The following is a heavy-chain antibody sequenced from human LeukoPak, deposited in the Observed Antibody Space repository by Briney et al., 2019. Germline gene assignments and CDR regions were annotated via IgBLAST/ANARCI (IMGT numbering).Heavy chain of an antibody. CDR3: AREGGNIVVVPAAEYYFDY. D-gene: IGHD2-2*01. V-gene: IGHV3-30-3*01. CDR2: ISYDGSNK. J-gene: IGHJ4*02. CDR1: GFTFSSYA. Sequence: GGSLRLSYAASGFTFSSYAMHWVRQAPGKGLEWVAVISYDGSNKYYADSVKGRFTISRDNSKNTLYLQMNSLRAEDTAVYYCAREGGNIVVVPAAEYYFDYWGQGTLVTVSS.